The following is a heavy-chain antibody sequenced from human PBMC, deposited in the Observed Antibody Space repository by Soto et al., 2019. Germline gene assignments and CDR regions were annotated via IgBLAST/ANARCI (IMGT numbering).Heavy chain of an antibody. V-gene: IGHV3-30*03. D-gene: IGHD3-10*02. CDR2: ISYDGSNK. Sequence: QVQLVESGGGGVQPGRSLRLSCAASGFTFSSYGMHWVRQAPGKGLEWVAVISYDGSNKYYADSVKGRFTISRDNSKNTLYLQMNSLRAEDTAVYYCARSNVRGVLGKFDYWGQGTLVTVSS. CDR1: GFTFSSYG. J-gene: IGHJ4*02. CDR3: ARSNVRGVLGKFDY.